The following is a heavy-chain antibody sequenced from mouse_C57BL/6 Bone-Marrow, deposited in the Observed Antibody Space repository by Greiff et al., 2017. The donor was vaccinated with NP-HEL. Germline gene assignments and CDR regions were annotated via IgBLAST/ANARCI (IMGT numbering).Heavy chain of an antibody. CDR2: ISPRSGNT. CDR1: GYTFTSYG. CDR3: ARAHYYYGSSYYAMDY. Sequence: QVQLQQSGAELARPGASVKLSCKASGYTFTSYGISWVKQRTGQGLEWIGEISPRSGNTYYNEKFKGKATLTADKSSSTAYMGLRSLTSKDSAVYFCARAHYYYGSSYYAMDYWGQGTSITVSS. J-gene: IGHJ4*01. V-gene: IGHV1-81*01. D-gene: IGHD1-1*01.